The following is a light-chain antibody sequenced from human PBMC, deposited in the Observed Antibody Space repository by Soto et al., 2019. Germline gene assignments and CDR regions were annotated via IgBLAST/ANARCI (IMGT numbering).Light chain of an antibody. CDR2: RAS. Sequence: EVVLTQSPATLSLSPGERATLSCRASENVRTFVDWYQQKPGQAPRLLIYRASNRATGIPARFSGSGSGTEFTLTISNREPEDCAVYYCQQHSHWPPWTFGQGTRVEIQ. CDR3: QQHSHWPPWT. J-gene: IGKJ1*01. V-gene: IGKV3-11*01. CDR1: ENVRTF.